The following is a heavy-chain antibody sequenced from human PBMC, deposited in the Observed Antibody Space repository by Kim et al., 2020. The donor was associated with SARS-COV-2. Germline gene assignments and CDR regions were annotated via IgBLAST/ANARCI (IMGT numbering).Heavy chain of an antibody. Sequence: GGSLRRSCAASAFTFSNMHWVRQAPGKGQEWVAVISHDGTIKDYADSVKGRFTISRETSRNTVYLQMNGLRIEDTAVFYCSNMQNWGRGTLVSVSS. J-gene: IGHJ4*02. CDR2: ISHDGTIK. CDR1: AFTFSN. CDR3: SNMQN. V-gene: IGHV3-30*18.